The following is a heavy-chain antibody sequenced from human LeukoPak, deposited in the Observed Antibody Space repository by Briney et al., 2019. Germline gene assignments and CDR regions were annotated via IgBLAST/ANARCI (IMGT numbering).Heavy chain of an antibody. CDR2: IYTSGYT. V-gene: IGHV4-4*07. D-gene: IGHD3-3*01. Sequence: PSETLSLTCSVSGGSISSYYWSWIRQPAGRGLEWIGRIYTSGYTNYNPSLESRLTMSVDTSKDQFSLMLSSVTAADTALYYCAREERFLEWVHDYWGQGTLVTVSS. CDR3: AREERFLEWVHDY. J-gene: IGHJ4*02. CDR1: GGSISSYY.